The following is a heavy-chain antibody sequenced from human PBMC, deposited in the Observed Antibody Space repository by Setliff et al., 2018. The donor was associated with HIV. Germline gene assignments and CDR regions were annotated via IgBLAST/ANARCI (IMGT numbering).Heavy chain of an antibody. CDR3: ARGHYFKDV. Sequence: LSLSCAASGFTFSSYEMNWVRQAPGKGLEWVSYISGSGSAMYYADSVEGRFTISRDNAKNSLYLQMNSLRAEDTAVYHCARGHYFKDVWGQGTTVTVS. V-gene: IGHV3-48*03. D-gene: IGHD3-22*01. J-gene: IGHJ6*02. CDR1: GFTFSSYE. CDR2: ISGSGSAM.